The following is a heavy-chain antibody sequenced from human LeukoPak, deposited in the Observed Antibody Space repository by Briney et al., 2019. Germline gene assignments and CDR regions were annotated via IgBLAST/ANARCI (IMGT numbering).Heavy chain of an antibody. D-gene: IGHD6-13*01. J-gene: IGHJ4*02. CDR1: RFAFSTYW. CDR3: ASTSSHRTAAGVDY. CDR2: ISGDGGSR. Sequence: GGSLRLSCAAARFAFSTYWVHWGRQAGGKGLGLVSRISGDGGSRNYADSVKGRVTISRDNAKNTLYLQMRSLRVEDTAVYYCASTSSHRTAAGVDYWGQGTLVTVST. V-gene: IGHV3-74*01.